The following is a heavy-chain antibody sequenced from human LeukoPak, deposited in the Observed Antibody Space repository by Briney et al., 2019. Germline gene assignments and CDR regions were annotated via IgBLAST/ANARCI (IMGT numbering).Heavy chain of an antibody. V-gene: IGHV3-9*01. CDR2: ISWNSGSI. CDR3: AKGTYFSHFDY. Sequence: GGSLRLSCAASGFTFDDYAKHWVRQTPGKGLEWVSGISWNSGSIGYADSVKGRFTISRDNAKNSLYLQMNSLRAEDTALYYCAKGTYFSHFDYWGQGTLVTVSS. D-gene: IGHD3-9*01. CDR1: GFTFDDYA. J-gene: IGHJ4*02.